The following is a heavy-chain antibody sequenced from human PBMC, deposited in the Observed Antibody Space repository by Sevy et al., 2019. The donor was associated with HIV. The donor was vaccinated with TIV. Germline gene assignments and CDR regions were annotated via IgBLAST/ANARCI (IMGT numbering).Heavy chain of an antibody. J-gene: IGHJ4*02. V-gene: IGHV1-18*01. CDR3: ARERGIVKAALPGDY. CDR2: ISGYNGNT. CDR1: GYIFTSYG. D-gene: IGHD6-6*01. Sequence: ASVKVSCKASGYIFTSYGISWVRQAPGQGLEWMGWISGYNGNTNYAQKLQGRVTMTTDTSTRTAYMELRSLRSDDTAVYDCARERGIVKAALPGDYWGQGTLVTVSS.